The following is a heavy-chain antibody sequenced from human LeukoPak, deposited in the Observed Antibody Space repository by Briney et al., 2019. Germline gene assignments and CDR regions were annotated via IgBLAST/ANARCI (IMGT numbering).Heavy chain of an antibody. D-gene: IGHD1-26*01. V-gene: IGHV3-30-3*01. CDR3: ARVVGAMDY. Sequence: PGRSLRLSCAASGFTFSSYAMHWVRQAPGKGLEWVAFISYDGSNKYYADSVKGRLTISRDNSKNKLYLQMNSLRAEDTAVYYCARVVGAMDYWGQGTLVTVSS. CDR2: ISYDGSNK. J-gene: IGHJ4*02. CDR1: GFTFSSYA.